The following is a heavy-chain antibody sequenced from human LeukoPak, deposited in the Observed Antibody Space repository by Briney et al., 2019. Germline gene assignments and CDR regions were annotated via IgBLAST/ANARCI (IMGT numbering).Heavy chain of an antibody. CDR3: AKDSKQQLVGFYFDY. D-gene: IGHD6-13*01. Sequence: GGSLRPSCAASGFTFSRYAMSWVRQAPGKGLEWVSDISGSGGSTYYADSVKGGLTISRENSKKTLYLKMNSLRAEDTAVYYCAKDSKQQLVGFYFDYWGQGTLVTVSS. J-gene: IGHJ4*02. V-gene: IGHV3-23*01. CDR1: GFTFSRYA. CDR2: ISGSGGST.